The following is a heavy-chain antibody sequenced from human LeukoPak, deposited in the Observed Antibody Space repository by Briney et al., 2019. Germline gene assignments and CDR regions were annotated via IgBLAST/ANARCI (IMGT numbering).Heavy chain of an antibody. CDR2: IYTSGST. CDR3: AREVPDIVATSYHFDY. V-gene: IGHV4-4*07. D-gene: IGHD5-12*01. J-gene: IGHJ4*02. CDR1: GYSISSGYY. Sequence: SETLSLTCTVSGYSISSGYYWGWIRPPAGKGLEWIGRIYTSGSTNYNPSHKSRVTMSVDTSKNQFSLKLSSVTAADTAVYYCAREVPDIVATSYHFDYWGQGTLVTVSS.